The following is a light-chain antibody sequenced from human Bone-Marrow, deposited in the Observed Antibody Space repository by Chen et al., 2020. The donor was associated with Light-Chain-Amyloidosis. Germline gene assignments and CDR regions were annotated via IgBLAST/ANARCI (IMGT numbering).Light chain of an antibody. CDR2: EGD. J-gene: IGLJ3*02. V-gene: IGLV6-57*01. Sequence: NFMLTQPHSVSESPGKTVIISCTRSSGSIATNYVQWYQQRPGSSPTTVIYEGDQRPSGVPDRFSGSIDRSSNSASLPISGLKTEDEAAYYCQSYQGSSQGVFGGGTKLTVL. CDR3: QSYQGSSQGV. CDR1: SGSIATNY.